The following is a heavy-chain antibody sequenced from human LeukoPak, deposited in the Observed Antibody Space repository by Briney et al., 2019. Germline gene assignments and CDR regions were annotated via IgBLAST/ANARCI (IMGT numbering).Heavy chain of an antibody. J-gene: IGHJ4*02. Sequence: SETLSLTCAVYGGSFSGYYWSWIRQPPGKGLDWVGEINHSGSTHYNPSLKGRVTISVDTSKNQFSLKLSSVTAADTAVYYCARGWRNIAAAGRPYYFDYWGQGTLVTVSS. D-gene: IGHD6-13*01. CDR1: GGSFSGYY. CDR2: INHSGST. CDR3: ARGWRNIAAAGRPYYFDY. V-gene: IGHV4-34*01.